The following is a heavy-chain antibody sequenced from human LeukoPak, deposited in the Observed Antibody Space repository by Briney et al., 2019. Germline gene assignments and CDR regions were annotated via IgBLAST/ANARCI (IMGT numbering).Heavy chain of an antibody. J-gene: IGHJ6*04. CDR1: GFTFSNYW. V-gene: IGHV3-53*01. Sequence: GGSLRLSCAASGFTFSNYWMSWVRQAPGKGLEWVSVIYSGGSTYYADSVKGRFTISRDNSKNTLYLQMNSLRAEDTAVYYCASASGFWDVWGKGTTVTISS. CDR2: IYSGGST. D-gene: IGHD1-26*01. CDR3: ASASGFWDV.